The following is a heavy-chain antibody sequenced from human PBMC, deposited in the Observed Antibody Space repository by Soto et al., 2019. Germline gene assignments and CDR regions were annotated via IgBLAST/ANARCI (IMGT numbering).Heavy chain of an antibody. D-gene: IGHD6-6*01. CDR2: IYYSGST. CDR1: RGSITSGGYY. CDR3: ARTRSSSDAFDL. Sequence: PSETLSLTCTVSRGSITSGGYYWSWIRQPPGKALEWIGYIYYSGSTHYTPSLKSRVSISVDTSKNQFSLNLTSVTAADTAVYYCARTRSSSDAFDLWGQGTMVTVSS. V-gene: IGHV4-31*03. J-gene: IGHJ3*01.